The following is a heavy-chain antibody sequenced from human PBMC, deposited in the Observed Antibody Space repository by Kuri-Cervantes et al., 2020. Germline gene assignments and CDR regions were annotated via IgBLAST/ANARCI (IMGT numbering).Heavy chain of an antibody. J-gene: IGHJ5*02. CDR1: GGTFSSYT. CDR2: INPNSGGT. V-gene: IGHV1-2*02. CDR3: ARRIGYSGYLGP. D-gene: IGHD5-12*01. Sequence: ASVKVSCKASGGTFSSYTISWVRQAPGQGLEWMGWINPNSGGTNYAQKFQGRVTMTRDTSISIVYMELSRLRSDDTAVYYCARRIGYSGYLGPWGQGTLVTVSS.